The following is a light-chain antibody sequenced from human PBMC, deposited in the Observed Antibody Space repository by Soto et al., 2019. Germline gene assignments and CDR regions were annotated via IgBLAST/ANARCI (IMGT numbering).Light chain of an antibody. Sequence: DIVMTQSPLSLPVTPGEPASISCRSTQSLLHSNGYNYLDWYLQKPGQSPQLLIYLGSNRASGVPDRFSGSGSGTDFTLSISRVGAEDVGVYYCMQALQTPITFGQGTRLEMK. CDR2: LGS. V-gene: IGKV2-28*01. CDR3: MQALQTPIT. J-gene: IGKJ5*01. CDR1: QSLLHSNGYNY.